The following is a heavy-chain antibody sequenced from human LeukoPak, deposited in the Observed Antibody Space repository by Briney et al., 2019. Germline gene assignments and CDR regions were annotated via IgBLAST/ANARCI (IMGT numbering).Heavy chain of an antibody. D-gene: IGHD3-22*01. Sequence: GGSLRLSCAASRFTFSNAWMSGGRPAPGKGLEWVGRIKSKTDGGTVDYAALVKGRFTISRDDSKNTRYLQMYSLKTEDTAVYYCTTDPLITMIVTRPGSPKSYWGQGTLVTVSS. J-gene: IGHJ4*02. V-gene: IGHV3-15*01. CDR1: RFTFSNAW. CDR3: TTDPLITMIVTRPGSPKSY. CDR2: IKSKTDGGTV.